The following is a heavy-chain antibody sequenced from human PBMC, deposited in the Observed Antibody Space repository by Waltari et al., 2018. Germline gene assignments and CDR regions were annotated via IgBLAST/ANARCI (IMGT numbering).Heavy chain of an antibody. CDR3: ARGGDCGGDCVLGY. CDR2: ILPSGGT. CDR1: SGSFSGFH. D-gene: IGHD2-21*02. J-gene: IGHJ4*02. V-gene: IGHV4-34*01. Sequence: QVQLQQWGAGLLKPSETLSLTCVIHSGSFSGFHWTWLRQPPGQVLEWIGEILPSGGTNYNPSLKSRVTMSVDTFKNQFSLKVVSVDAADTAVYYCARGGDCGGDCVLGYWGQGTLVTVSS.